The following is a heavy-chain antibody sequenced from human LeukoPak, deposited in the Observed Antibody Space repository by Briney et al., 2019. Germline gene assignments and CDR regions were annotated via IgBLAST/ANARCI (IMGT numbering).Heavy chain of an antibody. Sequence: QPGGSLRLSCAASGFTFSSYAMSWVRQAPGKGLEWVSAISGSGGSTYYADSVKGRFTISRDNSKNTLYLQMNSLRAEDTAVYYCAKALPCCSRNSCYYGMDGWGQGTTVTVSS. V-gene: IGHV3-23*01. CDR3: AKALPCCSRNSCYYGMDG. D-gene: IGHD2-2*01. CDR1: GFTFSSYA. CDR2: ISGSGGST. J-gene: IGHJ6*02.